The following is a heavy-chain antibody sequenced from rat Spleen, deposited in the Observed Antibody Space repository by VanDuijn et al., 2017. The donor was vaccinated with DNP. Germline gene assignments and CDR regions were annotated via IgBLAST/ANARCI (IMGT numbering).Heavy chain of an antibody. CDR3: ATRLATD. CDR1: GFTFSDFY. D-gene: IGHD1-10*01. V-gene: IGHV5-27*01. Sequence: EVQLVESGGGLVQPGRSLKLSCVASGFTFSDFYMAWIRQAPTKGLEWVAYISPSGGSTYYRDSVKGRFTISRDNAKSTLYLQMDSLRSEDTATYYCATRLATDWGQGVMVTVSS. J-gene: IGHJ2*01. CDR2: ISPSGGST.